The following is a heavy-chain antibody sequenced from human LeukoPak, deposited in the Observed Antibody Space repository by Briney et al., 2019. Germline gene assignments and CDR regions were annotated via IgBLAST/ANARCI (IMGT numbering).Heavy chain of an antibody. CDR3: AKVGWGGGWGT. J-gene: IGHJ4*02. CDR1: GGSISSYY. V-gene: IGHV4-59*01. D-gene: IGHD2-15*01. CDR2: IYYSGST. Sequence: PSETLSLTCTVSGGSISSYYWSWIRQPPGKGLEWIGYIYYSGSTNYNPSLKSRVTISVDTSKNQFSLKLSSVTAADTAVYYCAKVGWGGGWGTGGREPVVTVSS.